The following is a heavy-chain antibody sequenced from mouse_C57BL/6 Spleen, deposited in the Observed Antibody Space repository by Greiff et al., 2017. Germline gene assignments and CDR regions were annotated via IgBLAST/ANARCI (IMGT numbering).Heavy chain of an antibody. CDR2: IHPNSGST. Sequence: QVQLQQPGAELVKPGASVKLSCKASGYTFTSYWMHWVKQRPGQGLAWIGMIHPNSGSTNYNEKFKSKATLTVDKSSSPAYMQLSSLTSEDSAVYYCARGYDGAMDYWGQGTSVTVSS. V-gene: IGHV1-64*01. CDR3: ARGYDGAMDY. CDR1: GYTFTSYW. J-gene: IGHJ4*01. D-gene: IGHD2-14*01.